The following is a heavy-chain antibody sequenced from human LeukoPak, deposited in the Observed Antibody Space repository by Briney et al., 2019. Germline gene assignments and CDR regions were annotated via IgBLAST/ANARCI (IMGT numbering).Heavy chain of an antibody. J-gene: IGHJ3*02. V-gene: IGHV3-53*04. CDR3: ARGPPQDAFDI. CDR1: GFTFSSYA. Sequence: PGGSLRLSCAASGFTFSSYAMSWVRQAPGKGLEWVSVIYSGGSTYYADSVKGRFTISRHNSKNTLYLQMNSLRAEDTAVYYCARGPPQDAFDIWGQGTMVTVSS. CDR2: IYSGGST.